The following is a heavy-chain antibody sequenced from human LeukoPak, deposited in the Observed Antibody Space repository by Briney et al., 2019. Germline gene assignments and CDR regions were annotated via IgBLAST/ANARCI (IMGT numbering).Heavy chain of an antibody. CDR2: IWYDGNNK. CDR3: ARDLAAGEHFYFDL. Sequence: PGGSLRLSCAASGFTFSNYGMHWVRQAPGKGLEWVALIWYDGNNKYCVDSVKGRFTVSRDNSKNTLYLQMNSLRAEDTAVYYCARDLAAGEHFYFDLWGRGALVTVSS. V-gene: IGHV3-33*01. CDR1: GFTFSNYG. J-gene: IGHJ2*01. D-gene: IGHD7-27*01.